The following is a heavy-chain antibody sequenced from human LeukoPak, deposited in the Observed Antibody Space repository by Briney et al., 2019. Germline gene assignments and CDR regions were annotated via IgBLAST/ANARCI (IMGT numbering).Heavy chain of an antibody. Sequence: SVKVSCKASGGTFSSYAISWLRQAPGQGLEWLGGIIPLYGTSNYAQRFQDRVTMTADISTTTAYMEMTSLISEDTAVYYCATNSNTGGRGNFFDSWGQGSLVTVTT. V-gene: IGHV1-69*06. D-gene: IGHD4-23*01. CDR3: ATNSNTGGRGNFFDS. J-gene: IGHJ4*02. CDR1: GGTFSSYA. CDR2: IIPLYGTS.